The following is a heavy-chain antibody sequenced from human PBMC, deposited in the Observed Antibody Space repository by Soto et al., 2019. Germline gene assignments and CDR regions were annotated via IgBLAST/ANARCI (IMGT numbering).Heavy chain of an antibody. CDR3: TTSYDSSGQFDY. V-gene: IGHV1-2*02. J-gene: IGHJ4*02. D-gene: IGHD3-22*01. Sequence: ASVKVSCKASGYTFTVYYMHWVRQAPAQGLEWMGWINPDSGGTNYAQKFQGRVTMTRDTSISTAYMELSRLRSDDTAVYYCTTSYDSSGQFDYWGQGTLVTVSS. CDR2: INPDSGGT. CDR1: GYTFTVYY.